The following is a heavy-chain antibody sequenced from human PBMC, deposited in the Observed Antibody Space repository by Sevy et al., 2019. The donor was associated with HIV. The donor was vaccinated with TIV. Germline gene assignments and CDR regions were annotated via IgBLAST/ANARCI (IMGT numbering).Heavy chain of an antibody. CDR1: GFTFSSYS. CDR3: AREDDTDAFDI. Sequence: GGSLRLSCAASGFTFSSYSMNWVRQAPGKGLEWVSSISSSSSYIYYADSVKGRFTISRDNAKNSLYLQMNSLRAEDTAVYYCAREDDTDAFDIWGQGTMVTVSS. V-gene: IGHV3-21*01. CDR2: ISSSSSYI. J-gene: IGHJ3*02.